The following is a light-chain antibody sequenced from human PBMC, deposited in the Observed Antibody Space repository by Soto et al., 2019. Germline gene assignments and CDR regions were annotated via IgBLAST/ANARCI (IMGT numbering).Light chain of an antibody. CDR1: QAISTW. J-gene: IGKJ1*01. V-gene: IGKV1D-12*01. CDR3: QQTNSFPRT. CDR2: AAS. Sequence: DVQMTHSPSSVSASVGDRVTITCRASQAISTWLSWYQQKPGKAPKLLIYAASNLQTEVPSRFSHSRSRKDFTLTISSLQHEDFANYYFQQTNSFPRTFGQGTKVEIK.